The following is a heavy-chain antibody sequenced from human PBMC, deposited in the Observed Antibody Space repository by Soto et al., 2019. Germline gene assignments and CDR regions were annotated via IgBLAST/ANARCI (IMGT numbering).Heavy chain of an antibody. V-gene: IGHV3-13*01. CDR2: IGTAGDT. CDR3: ARGGETIFGVLSHYYMDV. Sequence: GGSLRLSCAASGFTFSSYDMHWVRQATGKGLEWVSAIGTAGDTYYPGSVKGRFTISRENAKNSLYLQMNSLRAGDTAVYYCARGGETIFGVLSHYYMDVWGKGTTVTVSS. D-gene: IGHD3-3*01. CDR1: GFTFSSYD. J-gene: IGHJ6*03.